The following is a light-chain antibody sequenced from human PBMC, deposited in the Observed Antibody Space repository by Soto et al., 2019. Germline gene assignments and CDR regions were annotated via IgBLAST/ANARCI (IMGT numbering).Light chain of an antibody. V-gene: IGLV2-14*01. Sequence: QSFLTQPASVSGSPGQSFTISCTGTSSDVGGYNYVSWFQQHPGKAPKLMIYEVSNRPSGISDHFSGSKSGNTASLSISGLQAEDEADYYCISYTRSSTWVFGGGTKLTVL. CDR3: ISYTRSSTWV. J-gene: IGLJ3*02. CDR1: SSDVGGYNY. CDR2: EVS.